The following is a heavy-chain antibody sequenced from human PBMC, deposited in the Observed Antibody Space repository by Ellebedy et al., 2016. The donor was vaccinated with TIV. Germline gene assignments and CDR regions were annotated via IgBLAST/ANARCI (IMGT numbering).Heavy chain of an antibody. V-gene: IGHV3-11*01. D-gene: IGHD3-3*01. J-gene: IGHJ6*02. CDR2: ISSSGSVI. CDR3: ARSYYDFWSGYQPTGYYYGMDV. CDR1: GFTVSDSY. Sequence: GESLKISCVASGFTVSDSYMSWVRQAPGKGLEWVSYISSSGSVIYYADSVKGRFNNSRDNAKNSLYLQTDSLRYEDTALYYCARSYYDFWSGYQPTGYYYGMDVWGQGTTVTVSS.